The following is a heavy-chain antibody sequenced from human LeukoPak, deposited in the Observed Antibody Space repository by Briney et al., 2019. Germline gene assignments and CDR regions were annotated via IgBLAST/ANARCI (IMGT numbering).Heavy chain of an antibody. CDR1: GFTFSSYS. D-gene: IGHD1-26*01. J-gene: IGHJ6*03. Sequence: GGSLRLSCAASGFTFSSYSMNWVRQAPGKGLEWVSYISTSGSTIYYADSMKGRFTISRDNAKNSLFLQMNSLRAEDTAVYYCAREGSIVGPTKDYYYYMDVWGKGTTVTISS. V-gene: IGHV3-48*04. CDR2: ISTSGSTI. CDR3: AREGSIVGPTKDYYYYMDV.